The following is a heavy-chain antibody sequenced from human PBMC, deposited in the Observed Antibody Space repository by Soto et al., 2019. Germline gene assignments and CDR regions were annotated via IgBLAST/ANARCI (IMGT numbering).Heavy chain of an antibody. D-gene: IGHD4-4*01. CDR1: GGSISSYY. CDR2: IYYSGST. V-gene: IGHV4-59*01. Sequence: SETLSLTCTVSGGSISSYYWSWIRQPPGKGLEWIGYIYYSGSTNYNPSLKSRVTISVDTSKNQFSLKLSSVTAADTAVYYCARDIAKSNPYYFDYWGQGTLVTVSS. J-gene: IGHJ4*02. CDR3: ARDIAKSNPYYFDY.